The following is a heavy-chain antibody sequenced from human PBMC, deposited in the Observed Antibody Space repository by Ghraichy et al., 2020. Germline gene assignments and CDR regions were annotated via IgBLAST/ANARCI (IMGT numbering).Heavy chain of an antibody. D-gene: IGHD6-6*01. CDR2: IKSKTDGGTT. J-gene: IGHJ6*02. CDR1: GFTFSNAW. V-gene: IGHV3-15*01. CDR3: TTDSRRRAGGSIAARPYLYYYYGMDV. Sequence: GGSLRLSCAASGFTFSNAWMSWVRQAPGKGLEWVGRIKSKTDGGTTDYAAPVKGRFTISRDDSKTTLYLQMNSLKTEDTAGYYCTTDSRRRAGGSIAARPYLYYYYGMDVWGQGTTVTVSS.